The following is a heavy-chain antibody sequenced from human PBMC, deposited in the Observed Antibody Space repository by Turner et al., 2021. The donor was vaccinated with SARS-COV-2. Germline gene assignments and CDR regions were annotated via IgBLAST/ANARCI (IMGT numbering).Heavy chain of an antibody. Sequence: QVQLVQSGVGLTKPGDSVKVSRTPSGYTVTVYYISWVRQAPGQGLEWIVWIISNSCGTHYARKFQGWVTMTRDTSVSVFYLELSRLKSDDTAVYYCARVAFDISPDAFDIWGQGTMVTVSS. CDR3: ARVAFDISPDAFDI. CDR1: GYTVTVYY. J-gene: IGHJ3*02. V-gene: IGHV1-2*04. CDR2: IISNSCGT. D-gene: IGHD3-22*01.